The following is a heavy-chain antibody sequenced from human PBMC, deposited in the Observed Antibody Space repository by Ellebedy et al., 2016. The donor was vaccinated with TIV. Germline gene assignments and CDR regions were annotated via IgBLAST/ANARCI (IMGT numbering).Heavy chain of an antibody. CDR2: IYYSGST. Sequence: MPSETLSLTCTVSGAPISSSSYYWGWIRQPPGKGLEWIGSIYYSGSTYYNPSLKSRATISLDTSEKQFSLRLSSVTAADTAVYYCARDRADILTGYFSVGDAFDIWGQGTLVAVSS. CDR1: GAPISSSSYY. V-gene: IGHV4-39*07. CDR3: ARDRADILTGYFSVGDAFDI. J-gene: IGHJ3*02. D-gene: IGHD3-9*01.